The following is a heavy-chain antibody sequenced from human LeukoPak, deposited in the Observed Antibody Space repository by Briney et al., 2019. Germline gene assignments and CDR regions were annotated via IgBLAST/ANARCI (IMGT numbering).Heavy chain of an antibody. CDR1: GFTFSNYF. J-gene: IGHJ4*02. D-gene: IGHD3-10*01. V-gene: IGHV3-23*01. CDR3: AKHQDRSYDF. Sequence: GGSLRLSCAASGFTFSNYFFSWVRQAPGKGLEWVSTITTTGVNTYYADSVKGRFTISRDNSRSTLYLQMSSLRAEDTAVYYCAKHQDRSYDFWGQGALVTVSS. CDR2: ITTTGVNT.